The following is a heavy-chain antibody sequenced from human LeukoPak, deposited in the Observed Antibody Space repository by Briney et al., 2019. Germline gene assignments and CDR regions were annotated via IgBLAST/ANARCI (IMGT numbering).Heavy chain of an antibody. CDR2: TSNSGST. CDR1: GNSVTNYY. V-gene: IGHV4-59*02. CDR3: ARVLTTTGTAFDI. Sequence: SETLSLTCSVSGNSVTNYYWSWIRQPPGKGLEWIGYTSNSGSTNYKPSLKSRVTISIDTSNNQFSLNLKSVTAADTAMYFCARVLTTTGTAFDIWGQGTMVTVSS. D-gene: IGHD1-14*01. J-gene: IGHJ3*02.